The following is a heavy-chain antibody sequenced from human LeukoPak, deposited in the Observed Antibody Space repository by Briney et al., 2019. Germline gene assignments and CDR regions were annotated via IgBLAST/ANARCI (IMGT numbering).Heavy chain of an antibody. J-gene: IGHJ2*01. Sequence: ASVKVSCKASGYTFTSYGISWVRQAPGQGLEWMGWISAYNGNTNYAQKLQGRVTMTTDTSTSTAYMELRSLRSDDTAVYYCARAVIETTGETTVVSHWYFDLWGRGTLVTVSS. V-gene: IGHV1-18*01. CDR3: ARAVIETTGETTVVSHWYFDL. D-gene: IGHD4-23*01. CDR1: GYTFTSYG. CDR2: ISAYNGNT.